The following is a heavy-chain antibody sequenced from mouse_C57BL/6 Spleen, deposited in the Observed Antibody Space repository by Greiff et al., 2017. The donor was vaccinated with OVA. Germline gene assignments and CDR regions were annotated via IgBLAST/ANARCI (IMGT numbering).Heavy chain of an antibody. V-gene: IGHV5-6*01. CDR2: ISSGGSYT. Sequence: QLVESGGDLVKPGGSLKLSCAASGFTFSSYGMSWVRQTPDKRLEWVATISSGGSYTYYPDSVKGRFTISRDNAKNTLYLQMSSLKSEDTAMYYCARHRDGYYLYYFDYWGQGTTLTVSS. CDR1: GFTFSSYG. J-gene: IGHJ2*01. CDR3: ARHRDGYYLYYFDY. D-gene: IGHD2-3*01.